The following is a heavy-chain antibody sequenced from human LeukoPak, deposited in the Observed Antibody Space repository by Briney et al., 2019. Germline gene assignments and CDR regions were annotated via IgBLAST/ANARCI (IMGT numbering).Heavy chain of an antibody. CDR1: GFTFSSYA. CDR2: ISGSGGST. Sequence: PGGSLRLSCAASGFTFSSYAMSWVRQAPGKGLEWVSAISGSGGSTYYADSVKGRFTISRDNSKNTLYLQMNSLRAEDTAVYYCAKDYRLRLGELSYLEYWGQGTLVTVSS. CDR3: AKDYRLRLGELSYLEY. J-gene: IGHJ4*02. V-gene: IGHV3-23*01. D-gene: IGHD3-16*02.